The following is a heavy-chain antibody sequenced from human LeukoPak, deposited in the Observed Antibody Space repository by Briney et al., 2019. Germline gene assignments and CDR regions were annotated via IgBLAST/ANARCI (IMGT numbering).Heavy chain of an antibody. CDR3: ASPVLWFGELFSDY. J-gene: IGHJ4*02. CDR2: ISYDGSNK. V-gene: IGHV3-30*04. D-gene: IGHD3-10*01. Sequence: RTGGSLRLSCAASGFTLSSYAMHWVRQAPGKGLEWVAVISYDGSNKYYADSVKGRFTISRDNSKNTLYLQMNSLRAEDTAVHYCASPVLWFGELFSDYWGQGTLVTVSS. CDR1: GFTLSSYA.